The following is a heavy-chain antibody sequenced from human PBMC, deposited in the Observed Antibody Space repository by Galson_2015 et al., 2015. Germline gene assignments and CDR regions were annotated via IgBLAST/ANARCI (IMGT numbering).Heavy chain of an antibody. D-gene: IGHD3-10*01. CDR1: GGPFRDYF. Sequence: ETRYRHCAVYGGPFRDYFWTWVRQRAGKGVEWIGEINHSGSTNYNPSLKSRFTVSLDTSKNQLSLKLNSVTAAATAVYYCARLFPSGSATYNDAFDIWGQGTMVTVSS. CDR2: INHSGST. CDR3: ARLFPSGSATYNDAFDI. J-gene: IGHJ3*02. V-gene: IGHV4-34*01.